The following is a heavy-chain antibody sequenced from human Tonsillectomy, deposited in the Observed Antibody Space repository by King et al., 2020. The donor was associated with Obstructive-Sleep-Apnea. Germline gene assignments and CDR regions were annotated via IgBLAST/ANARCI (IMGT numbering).Heavy chain of an antibody. J-gene: IGHJ4*02. Sequence: PLKESGPGLVKPSETLSLTCAVAGYSISNGHYWAWIRQPPGKGLEWIGHLYYTGTTYYNPSLKSRVTLSADTSRNHFSLEVTSVTAADTATYYCARGRSYYDVLNGVTGFDYWGQGTLVTVSS. CDR1: GYSISNGHY. CDR3: ARGRSYYDVLNGVTGFDY. CDR2: LYYTGTT. D-gene: IGHD3-9*01. V-gene: IGHV4-38-2*01.